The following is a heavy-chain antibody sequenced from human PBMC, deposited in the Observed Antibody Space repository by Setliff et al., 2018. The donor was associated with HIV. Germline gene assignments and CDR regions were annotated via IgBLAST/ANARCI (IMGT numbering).Heavy chain of an antibody. V-gene: IGHV4-59*01. CDR3: ARGWGWNDDESSGRPQYAFDI. CDR2: VYFTGHT. Sequence: SETLSLTCTVSGGSISRYYWSWIRQSPGKGLEWIGYVYFTGHTNFNPSLKSRVTMSIDTPQNQFSLTLTSVTAADTAVYYCARGWGWNDDESSGRPQYAFDIWGQGTMVTVSS. CDR1: GGSISRYY. D-gene: IGHD3-22*01. J-gene: IGHJ3*02.